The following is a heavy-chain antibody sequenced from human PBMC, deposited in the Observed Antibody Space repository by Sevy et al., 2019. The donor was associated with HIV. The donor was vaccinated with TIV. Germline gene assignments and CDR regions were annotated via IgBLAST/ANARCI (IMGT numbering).Heavy chain of an antibody. CDR3: GGVILGRAAAGNDY. D-gene: IGHD6-13*01. J-gene: IGHJ4*02. CDR1: GFTFSSYW. V-gene: IGHV3-7*01. Sequence: GGSLRLSCAASGFTFSSYWMSWVRQAPGKGLEWVANINQDGSEKYYVDSVKGRFTISRDNAKKSLYLQMNSLRAEDTAMYYCGGVILGRAAAGNDYWGQGTLVTVSS. CDR2: INQDGSEK.